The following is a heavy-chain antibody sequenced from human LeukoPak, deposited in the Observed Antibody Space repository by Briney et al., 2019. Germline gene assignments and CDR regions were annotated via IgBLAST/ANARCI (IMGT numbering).Heavy chain of an antibody. CDR3: ARGFTMISI. CDR1: GGSISSYY. J-gene: IGHJ3*02. Sequence: SETLSLTCTVSGGSISSYYWSWIRQPPGKGLEWIGYIYNTRSTNYNPSLKSRLTISLDTSKNQFSLTLSSVTAADTAVYYCARGFTMISIWGQGTMVTVSS. CDR2: IYNTRST. V-gene: IGHV4-59*01. D-gene: IGHD3-22*01.